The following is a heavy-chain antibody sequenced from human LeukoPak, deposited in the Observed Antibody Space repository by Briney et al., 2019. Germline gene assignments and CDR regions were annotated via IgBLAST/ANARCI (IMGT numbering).Heavy chain of an antibody. CDR3: ARGMAAPFGVVIIFYYFDY. J-gene: IGHJ4*02. CDR1: GYIFTSYD. D-gene: IGHD3-3*01. V-gene: IGHV1-8*01. Sequence: ASVKVSCKASGYIFTSYDIHWGRQAAGQGLEWRGWMNANSGHTGYAQKFQGRVTIIKNTSISAVHMELSSLRSEDTAVYFCARGMAAPFGVVIIFYYFDYWGQGTLVTVSS. CDR2: MNANSGHT.